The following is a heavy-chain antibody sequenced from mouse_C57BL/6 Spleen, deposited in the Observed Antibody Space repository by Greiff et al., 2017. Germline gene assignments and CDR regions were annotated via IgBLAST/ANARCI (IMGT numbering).Heavy chain of an antibody. V-gene: IGHV1-74*01. Sequence: QVQLKQPGAELVKPGASVKVSCKASGYTFTSYWMHWVKQRPGQGLEWIGRIHPSDSDTNYNQKFKGKATLTVDKSSSTAYMQLSSLTSEDSAVYYCARLRLYYAMDYWGQGTSVTVSS. CDR2: IHPSDSDT. D-gene: IGHD2-2*01. CDR3: ARLRLYYAMDY. CDR1: GYTFTSYW. J-gene: IGHJ4*01.